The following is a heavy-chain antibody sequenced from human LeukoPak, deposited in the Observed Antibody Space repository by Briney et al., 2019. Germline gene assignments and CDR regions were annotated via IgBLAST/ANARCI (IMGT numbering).Heavy chain of an antibody. J-gene: IGHJ5*02. D-gene: IGHD3-9*01. CDR2: IIPIFGTA. Sequence: SVKVFCKASGGTFSSYAISWVRQAPGQGLEWMGGIIPIFGTANYAQKFQGRVTITADESTSTAYMELSSLRSEDTAVYYCARAVLRYFDWLHPNWFDPWGQGTLVTVSS. V-gene: IGHV1-69*13. CDR1: GGTFSSYA. CDR3: ARAVLRYFDWLHPNWFDP.